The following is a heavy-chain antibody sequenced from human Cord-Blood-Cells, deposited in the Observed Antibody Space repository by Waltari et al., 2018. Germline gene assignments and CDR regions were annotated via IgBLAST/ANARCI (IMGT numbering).Heavy chain of an antibody. Sequence: QVQLVQSGAEVKKPGASVKVSCKASGYTFNSYAMHWVRQAPGQRLEWMGWINAGNGNTKYSQKFQGRVTITRDTSASTAYMELSSLRSEDTAVYYCARARQGSSSWYYYGMDVWGQGTTVTVSS. CDR1: GYTFNSYA. J-gene: IGHJ6*02. CDR2: INAGNGNT. V-gene: IGHV1-3*01. CDR3: ARARQGSSSWYYYGMDV. D-gene: IGHD6-13*01.